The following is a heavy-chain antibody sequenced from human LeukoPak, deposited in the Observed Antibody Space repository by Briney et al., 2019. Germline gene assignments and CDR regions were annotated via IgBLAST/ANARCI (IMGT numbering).Heavy chain of an antibody. CDR3: AGHFGAWHYFDY. CDR2: IHYDGSNK. CDR1: GFTFSNYG. V-gene: IGHV3-30*02. Sequence: GGSLRLSCAASGFTFSNYGIHWVRQAPGKGLEWVAFIHYDGSNKYYADSVKGRFTISRDNSKNTLYLQMNSLRPEDTAVYYCAGHFGAWHYFDYWGQGTLVTVSS. J-gene: IGHJ4*02. D-gene: IGHD3-3*01.